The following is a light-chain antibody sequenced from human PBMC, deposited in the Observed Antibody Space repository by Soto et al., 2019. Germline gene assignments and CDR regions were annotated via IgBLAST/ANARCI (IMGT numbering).Light chain of an antibody. J-gene: IGKJ1*01. V-gene: IGKV3-20*01. CDR3: HQYGSAPWT. CDR1: QSVSSNY. CDR2: GAS. Sequence: IVLTQSPGTLSLSPGERGALSCRASQSVSSNYVAWYQQKPGQAPRLLISGASNRATGTPDRFRGSGSGTDFTLIITRLEPEDFAVYYCHQYGSAPWTFGQGTKV.